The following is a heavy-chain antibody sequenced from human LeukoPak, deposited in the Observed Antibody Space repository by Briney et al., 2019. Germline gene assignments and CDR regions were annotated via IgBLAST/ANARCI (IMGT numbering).Heavy chain of an antibody. CDR3: ARGDKFSGDY. CDR1: GFTFSTYW. CDR2: IHQDGNEK. V-gene: IGHV3-7*04. J-gene: IGHJ4*02. Sequence: GGYLRLSCAASGFTFSTYWMSWVRQAPGKGLEWVANIHQDGNEKYYVDSVKGRFTISRDNAKNSLYLQMNSLRAEDTAVYYCARGDKFSGDYWGQGTLVTVSS. D-gene: IGHD2-15*01.